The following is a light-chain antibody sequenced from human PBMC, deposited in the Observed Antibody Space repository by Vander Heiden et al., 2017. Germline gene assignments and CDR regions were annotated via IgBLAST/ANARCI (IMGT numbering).Light chain of an antibody. V-gene: IGKV1-5*03. CDR1: QSISSW. CDR3: HHYHSDPYT. Sequence: DIQMTHSPSTLSASVGYRVTITCRASQSISSWLSWFQPKPGNAPKLLIYRASSLASGFPSMFSGSGSGTEFTLTLSSLQPDYFATYYCHHYHSDPYTFGQGPKLDIK. J-gene: IGKJ2*01. CDR2: RAS.